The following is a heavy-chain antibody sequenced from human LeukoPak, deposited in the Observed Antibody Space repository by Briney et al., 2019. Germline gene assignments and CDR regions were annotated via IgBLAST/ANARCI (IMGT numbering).Heavy chain of an antibody. V-gene: IGHV4-34*01. CDR2: INHSGST. Sequence: SETLSLTCAVYGGSFSGYYWSWIRQPPGKGLEWIGEINHSGSTNYNPSLKSRVTISVDTSKNQFSLKLSSVTAADTAVYYCARVSRYCSSTSCYRYYYMDVWGQGTLVTVSS. CDR1: GGSFSGYY. J-gene: IGHJ6*03. D-gene: IGHD2-2*01. CDR3: ARVSRYCSSTSCYRYYYMDV.